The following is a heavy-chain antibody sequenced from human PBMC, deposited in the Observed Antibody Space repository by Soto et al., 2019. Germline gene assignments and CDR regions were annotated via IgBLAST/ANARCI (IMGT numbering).Heavy chain of an antibody. CDR2: ISAGNGNT. CDR3: ARGGIGDSSGYYYFSAFDI. J-gene: IGHJ3*02. V-gene: IGHV1-18*01. Sequence: GASVKVSCKASGYTFTSYGISWVRQAPGQGLEWMGWISAGNGNTKYSQKFQGRVTITRDTSASTAYMELSSLRSEDTAVYYCARGGIGDSSGYYYFSAFDIWGQGTMVTFSS. CDR1: GYTFTSYG. D-gene: IGHD3-22*01.